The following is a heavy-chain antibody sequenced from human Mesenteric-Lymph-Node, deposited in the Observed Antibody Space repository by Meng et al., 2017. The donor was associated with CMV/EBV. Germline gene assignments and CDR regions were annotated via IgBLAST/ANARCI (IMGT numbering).Heavy chain of an antibody. Sequence: GESLKISCAASGFAFSTYAMSWVRQAPGKGLEWVSAISGSGGSTYYADSVKGRFTISRDNAKNTLYLQMNSLRAEDTAVYYCASSDRRDPWGQGTLVTVSS. CDR1: GFAFSTYA. V-gene: IGHV3-23*01. CDR3: ASSDRRDP. CDR2: ISGSGGST. D-gene: IGHD2-15*01. J-gene: IGHJ5*02.